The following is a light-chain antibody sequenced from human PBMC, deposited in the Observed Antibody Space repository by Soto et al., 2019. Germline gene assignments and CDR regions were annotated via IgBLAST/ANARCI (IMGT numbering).Light chain of an antibody. V-gene: IGKV3-20*01. J-gene: IGKJ3*01. CDR2: GAS. Sequence: EILLTQSPDTLSLSPGERATLSCRASQSVSSSYLAWYQQKPGQAPRLLIYGASSRATGIPDRFSGSGPGTDFTLTISRLEPEDFAVYYCQQYARSPFTFGPGTKVDIK. CDR3: QQYARSPFT. CDR1: QSVSSSY.